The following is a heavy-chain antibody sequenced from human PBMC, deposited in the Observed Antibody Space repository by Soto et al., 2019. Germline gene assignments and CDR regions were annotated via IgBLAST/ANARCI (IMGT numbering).Heavy chain of an antibody. CDR2: INTYNGNT. CDR1: GYTFTIYG. Sequence: GASVKVSCKASGYTFTIYGIGWARQAPGQGLEWMGWINTYNGNTNYAQNVQGRVTLTTDTSTSTAYMELRSLRSNDTAIYYCAMVDVYVTPSPQDVWGQGTTVTVSS. J-gene: IGHJ6*02. D-gene: IGHD3-16*01. V-gene: IGHV1-18*01. CDR3: AMVDVYVTPSPQDV.